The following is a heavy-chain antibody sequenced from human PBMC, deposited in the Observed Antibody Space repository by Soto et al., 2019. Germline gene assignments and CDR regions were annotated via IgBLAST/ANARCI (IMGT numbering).Heavy chain of an antibody. CDR2: MNPNSGNT. V-gene: IGHV1-8*01. D-gene: IGHD2-15*01. J-gene: IGHJ6*02. CDR3: ASFTSPYWYSCYRGGDHYFGMDV. CDR1: VYTFTSYD. Sequence: GAAVKVSCKASVYTFTSYDINWVRQATLQVLEWMVWMNPNSGNTGYAQKFQGRVTMTRNTSISTDYMELSSLRSEDTAVYYCASFTSPYWYSCYRGGDHYFGMDVWGQGTTVTVSS.